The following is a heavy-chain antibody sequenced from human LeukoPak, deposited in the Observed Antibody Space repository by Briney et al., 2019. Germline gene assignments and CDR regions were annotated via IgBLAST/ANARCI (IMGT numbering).Heavy chain of an antibody. CDR3: ARDNPRGIITVAGNFDY. D-gene: IGHD6-19*01. CDR2: ISSTSNYI. CDR1: GFTFSSYS. J-gene: IGHJ4*02. V-gene: IGHV3-21*01. Sequence: PGGSLRLSCAASGFTFSSYSMNWVRQAPGKGLEWVSSISSTSNYIYYADSVKGRFTISRDNAKNSLYLQMNSLRAEDTAVYYCARDNPRGIITVAGNFDYWGQGTLVTVSS.